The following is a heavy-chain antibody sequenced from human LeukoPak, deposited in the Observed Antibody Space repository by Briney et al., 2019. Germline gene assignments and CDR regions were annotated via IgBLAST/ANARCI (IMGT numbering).Heavy chain of an antibody. J-gene: IGHJ4*02. CDR1: GGSISSYY. CDR2: IYYSGST. D-gene: IGHD2-15*01. V-gene: IGHV4-59*12. Sequence: NSSETLSLTCTVSGGSISSYYWSWIRQPPGKGLEWIGYIYYSGSTNYKPSLKSRVTISVDTSKNQFSLKLSSVTAADTAVYYCARRTRSSHSHAHFDYWGQGTLVTVSS. CDR3: ARRTRSSHSHAHFDY.